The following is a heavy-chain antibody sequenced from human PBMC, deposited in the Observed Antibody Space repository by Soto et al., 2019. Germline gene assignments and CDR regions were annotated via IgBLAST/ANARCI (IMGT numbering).Heavy chain of an antibody. CDR2: IYYSGST. Sequence: SETLSLTCTVSGGSISSYYWSWIRQPPGKGLEWIGYIYYSGSTNYNPSLKSRVTISVDTSKNQFSLKLSSVTAADTAVYYCARHAVAGSQYYYYYMDVWGKGTTVTVSS. V-gene: IGHV4-59*01. CDR1: GGSISSYY. CDR3: ARHAVAGSQYYYYYMDV. J-gene: IGHJ6*03. D-gene: IGHD2-15*01.